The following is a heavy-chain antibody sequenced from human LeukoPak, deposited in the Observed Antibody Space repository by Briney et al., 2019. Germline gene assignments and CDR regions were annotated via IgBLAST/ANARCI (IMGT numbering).Heavy chain of an antibody. J-gene: IGHJ4*02. CDR3: ARGEWGSSWYYFDY. Sequence: SETLSLTCTVSGGSISSDYWSWIRQPAGKGLEWIGRIYTSGSTNYNPSPKSRVTMSVDTSKNQFYLKLSSVTAADTAVYYCARGEWGSSWYYFDYWGQGTLVTVSS. D-gene: IGHD6-13*01. V-gene: IGHV4-4*07. CDR2: IYTSGST. CDR1: GGSISSDY.